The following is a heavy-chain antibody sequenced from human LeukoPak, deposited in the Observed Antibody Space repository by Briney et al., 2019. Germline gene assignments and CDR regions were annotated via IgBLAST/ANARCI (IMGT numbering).Heavy chain of an antibody. J-gene: IGHJ4*01. V-gene: IGHV3-48*01. CDR1: GFTFSSYS. D-gene: IGHD3-3*01. CDR2: ISSSSSTI. Sequence: GGSLRLSCAASGFTFSSYSMNWVRQAPGKGLEWVSYISSSSSTIYYADSVKGRFTISRDNAKNSLYLQMNSLRAEDTAVYYCARGPLRFLEWPLNYWGHGTLVTVSS. CDR3: ARGPLRFLEWPLNY.